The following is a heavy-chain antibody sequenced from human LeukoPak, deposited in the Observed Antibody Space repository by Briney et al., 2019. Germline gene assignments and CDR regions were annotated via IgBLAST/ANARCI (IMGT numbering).Heavy chain of an antibody. CDR2: IRYDGSNK. J-gene: IGHJ4*02. V-gene: IGHV3-30*02. Sequence: PGGSLRLSCAASGFTFSSYGMHWVRQAPGKGLEWVAFIRYDGSNKYYADSVKGRFTISRDNSKNTLYLQMNSLRAEDTALYYCAEGSSTTCPCYRDYWGQGTLVTVSS. D-gene: IGHD2-2*01. CDR1: GFTFSSYG. CDR3: AEGSSTTCPCYRDY.